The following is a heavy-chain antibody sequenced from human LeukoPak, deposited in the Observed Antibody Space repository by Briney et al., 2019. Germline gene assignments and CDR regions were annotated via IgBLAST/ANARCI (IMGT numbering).Heavy chain of an antibody. Sequence: SETLSLTCSVSGYSISSGYYWGWIRQPPGKGLEWIGSIDHSGSTYYNPSLKSRVTISVDTSKNQFSLKLSSVTAADTAVYYCARSKMGYYGSGSAADYWGQGTLVTVSS. CDR3: ARSKMGYYGSGSAADY. CDR2: IDHSGST. D-gene: IGHD3-10*01. CDR1: GYSISSGYY. J-gene: IGHJ4*02. V-gene: IGHV4-38-2*02.